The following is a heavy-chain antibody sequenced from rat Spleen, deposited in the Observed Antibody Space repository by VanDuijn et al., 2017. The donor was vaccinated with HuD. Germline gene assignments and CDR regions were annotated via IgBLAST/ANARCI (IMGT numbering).Heavy chain of an antibody. J-gene: IGHJ3*01. V-gene: IGHV2S12*01. Sequence: QVQLKESGPGLVQPSQTLSLTCTVSGFSLTSDGVSWVRQPPGKGLEWIAAVSSGGNTYYDSTLKSRLSISRDTSKSQVFLKMNSLQTEDTAIYSCIRESLPGYNSHWFVYWGQGTLVTVSS. CDR1: GFSLTSDG. CDR2: VSSGGNT. D-gene: IGHD1-4*01. CDR3: IRESLPGYNSHWFVY.